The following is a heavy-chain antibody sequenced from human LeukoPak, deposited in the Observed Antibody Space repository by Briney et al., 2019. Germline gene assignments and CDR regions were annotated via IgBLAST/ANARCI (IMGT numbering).Heavy chain of an antibody. Sequence: ASVKVSCKASGYTFTSYGISWVRQAPGQGLEWMGWISACNGNTNYGQKLQGRVTMTTDTSTSTAYMELRSLRSDDTAVYYCARDVGCSSTSCYAHFDYWGQGTLVTVSS. CDR1: GYTFTSYG. J-gene: IGHJ4*02. CDR3: ARDVGCSSTSCYAHFDY. CDR2: ISACNGNT. D-gene: IGHD2-2*01. V-gene: IGHV1-18*04.